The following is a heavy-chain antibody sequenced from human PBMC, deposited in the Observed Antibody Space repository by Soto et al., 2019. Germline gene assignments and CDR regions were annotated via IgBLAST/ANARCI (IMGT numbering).Heavy chain of an antibody. D-gene: IGHD3-10*01. J-gene: IGHJ6*02. CDR3: AKDPGGSGSYRSYYYYYGMDV. V-gene: IGHV3-30*18. Sequence: GGSLRLSCAASGFTFSSYGMHWVRQAPGKGLEWVAVISYDGSNKYYADSVKGRFTISRDNSKNTLYLQMNSLRAEDTAVYYCAKDPGGSGSYRSYYYYYGMDVWGQGTTVTVSS. CDR2: ISYDGSNK. CDR1: GFTFSSYG.